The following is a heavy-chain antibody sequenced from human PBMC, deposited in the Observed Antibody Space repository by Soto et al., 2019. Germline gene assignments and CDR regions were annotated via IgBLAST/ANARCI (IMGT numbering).Heavy chain of an antibody. CDR1: GVSLRSSTYY. V-gene: IGHV4-39*01. CDR2: IWYSGST. Sequence: QLQLQESGPGLVKPSETLSLTCTVSGVSLRSSTYYWGWIRQPPGKGLEWIGSIWYSGSTYYSPSLKSRVTISEDKAKNQFSLKLNSVTAADTAVYYCARSRGFGEALYYFDYWGQGTLVTVSS. J-gene: IGHJ4*02. CDR3: ARSRGFGEALYYFDY. D-gene: IGHD3-10*01.